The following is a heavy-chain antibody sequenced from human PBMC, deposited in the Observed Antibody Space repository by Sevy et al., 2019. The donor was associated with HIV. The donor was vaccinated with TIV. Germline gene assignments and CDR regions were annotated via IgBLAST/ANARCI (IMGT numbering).Heavy chain of an antibody. Sequence: GGSLRLSCGAFGFTFDDYAMHWVRQPPGRGLEWVSLISWDGGSTYYADSVKGRFTISRDNRKNSLYLQMNSLRVEDTALYYCVKDGNAMVRGIILRTYYYMDVWGKGTTVTVSS. CDR3: VKDGNAMVRGIILRTYYYMDV. CDR2: ISWDGGST. V-gene: IGHV3-43D*04. CDR1: GFTFDDYA. D-gene: IGHD3-10*01. J-gene: IGHJ6*03.